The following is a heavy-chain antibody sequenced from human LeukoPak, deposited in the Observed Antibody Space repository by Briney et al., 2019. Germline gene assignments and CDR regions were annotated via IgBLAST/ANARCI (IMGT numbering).Heavy chain of an antibody. CDR1: RFSFSKYA. Sequence: GGSLRLSCAGSRFSFSKYAMSWVRQAPGKGLEWVSVINDGGTSKHCADSVKGRFTISRDNSKNTMYLQMSSLRADDTAIYYCASLPDVWGQGTTVTVSS. CDR2: INDGGTSK. V-gene: IGHV3-23*01. CDR3: ASLPDV. J-gene: IGHJ6*02.